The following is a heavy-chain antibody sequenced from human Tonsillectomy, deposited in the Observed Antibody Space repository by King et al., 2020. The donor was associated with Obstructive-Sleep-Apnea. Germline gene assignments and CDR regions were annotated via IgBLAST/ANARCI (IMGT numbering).Heavy chain of an antibody. D-gene: IGHD2-2*01. Sequence: QLVQSGAEVKKPGESLKISCKASGYSFITYWIGWVRQIPGKGLEWMGTIFPGDSDTRYSPSLQGQVTISADKSISTAYLQWSSLKASDTAIYYCARPVGYCSSISCSDAFDIWGQGTTVTVSS. CDR2: IFPGDSDT. CDR1: GYSFITYW. J-gene: IGHJ3*02. V-gene: IGHV5-51*01. CDR3: ARPVGYCSSISCSDAFDI.